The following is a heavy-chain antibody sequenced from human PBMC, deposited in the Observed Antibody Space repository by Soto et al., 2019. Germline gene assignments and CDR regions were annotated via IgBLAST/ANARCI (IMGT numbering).Heavy chain of an antibody. CDR2: ISYDGSNK. CDR3: AKDPAPLVVIWYNWFDP. D-gene: IGHD2-21*01. Sequence: HPGGSLRLSCATSGFTLSSYGMHWVRQAPGKWLEWVAVISYDGSNKYYADSVKGRFTISRDNSKNTLYLQMNSLRAEDTAVYYCAKDPAPLVVIWYNWFDPWGQGTLVTVSS. J-gene: IGHJ5*02. V-gene: IGHV3-30*18. CDR1: GFTLSSYG.